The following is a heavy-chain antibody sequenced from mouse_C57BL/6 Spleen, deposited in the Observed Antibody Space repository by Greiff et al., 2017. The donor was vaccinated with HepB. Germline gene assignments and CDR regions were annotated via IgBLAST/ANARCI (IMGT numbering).Heavy chain of an antibody. CDR1: GYSITSGYY. CDR3: AREGDWDERNAMDY. V-gene: IGHV3-6*01. D-gene: IGHD4-1*01. CDR2: ISYDGSN. Sequence: EVQLQESGPGLVKPSQSLSLTCSVTGYSITSGYYWNWIRQFPGNKLEWMGYISYDGSNNYNPSLKNRISITRDTSKNQFFLKLNSVTTEDTATYYCAREGDWDERNAMDYWGQGTSVTVSS. J-gene: IGHJ4*01.